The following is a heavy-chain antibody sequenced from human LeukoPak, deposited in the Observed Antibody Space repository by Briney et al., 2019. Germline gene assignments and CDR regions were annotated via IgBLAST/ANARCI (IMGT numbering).Heavy chain of an antibody. CDR2: INPNSGGT. D-gene: IGHD2-2*02. Sequence: AASVKVSCKASGYTFTGHYMHWVRQAPGQGLEWMGWINPNSGGTNYAQKFQGRVTMTRDTSISTAYMELSRLRSDDTAVYYCAREKGYCSSTSCYRKYWFDPWGQGTLVTVSS. CDR3: AREKGYCSSTSCYRKYWFDP. CDR1: GYTFTGHY. J-gene: IGHJ5*02. V-gene: IGHV1-2*02.